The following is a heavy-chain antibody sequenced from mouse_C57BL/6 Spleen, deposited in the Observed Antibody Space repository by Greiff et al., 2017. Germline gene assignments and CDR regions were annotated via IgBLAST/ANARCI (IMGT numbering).Heavy chain of an antibody. D-gene: IGHD2-4*01. CDR3: ARPDYDGGACFAY. V-gene: IGHV5-6*02. CDR2: ISSGGSYT. J-gene: IGHJ3*01. Sequence: EVKLVESGGDLVKPGGSLKLSCAASGFTFSSYGMSWVRQTPDKRLEWVATISSGGSYTYYPDSVKGRFTISRDNAKNTLYLQMSSLKSEDTAMYYCARPDYDGGACFAYRGQRTLVTVSA. CDR1: GFTFSSYG.